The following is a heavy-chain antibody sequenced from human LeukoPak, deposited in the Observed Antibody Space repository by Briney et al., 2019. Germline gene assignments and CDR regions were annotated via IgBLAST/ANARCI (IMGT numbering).Heavy chain of an antibody. CDR2: IKQDGSEK. D-gene: IGHD6-13*01. V-gene: IGHV3-7*01. CDR3: ARDPRSSSWKGASFDY. J-gene: IGHJ4*02. Sequence: GGSLRLSCAASGFTFSSYWMSWVRQAPEKGLEWVANIKQDGSEKYYVDSVKGRFTISRDNAKNSLYLQMNSLRAEDTAVYYCARDPRSSSWKGASFDYWGQGTLVTVSS. CDR1: GFTFSSYW.